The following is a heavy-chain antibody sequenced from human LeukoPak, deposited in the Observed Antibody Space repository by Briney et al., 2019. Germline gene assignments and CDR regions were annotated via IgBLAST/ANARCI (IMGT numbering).Heavy chain of an antibody. CDR3: ARHGYSSSWPPTTYAFDI. CDR2: IYYSGST. Sequence: SETLSLTCTVSGGSISSYYWSWIRQPAGKGLECIGYIYYSGSTNYNPSLKSRVTISVDTSKNQFSLKLSSVTAADTAVYYCARHGYSSSWPPTTYAFDIWGQGTMVTVSS. CDR1: GGSISSYY. D-gene: IGHD6-13*01. V-gene: IGHV4-59*08. J-gene: IGHJ3*02.